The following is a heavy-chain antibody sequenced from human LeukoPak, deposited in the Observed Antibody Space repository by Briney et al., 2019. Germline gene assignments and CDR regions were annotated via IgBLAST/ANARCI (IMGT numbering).Heavy chain of an antibody. CDR1: GKTLSDLS. D-gene: IGHD5-18*01. J-gene: IGHJ4*02. Sequence: ASVKVSCKVSGKTLSDLSIHWLRQPPGKGLEWLGGSDPEDGERIYAQMFQGRVTMTEDTSIDTAYMELSSLRSEDTAVYYCVTGLTTMAVDYFDYWGQGTLVTVSP. CDR3: VTGLTTMAVDYFDY. CDR2: SDPEDGER. V-gene: IGHV1-24*01.